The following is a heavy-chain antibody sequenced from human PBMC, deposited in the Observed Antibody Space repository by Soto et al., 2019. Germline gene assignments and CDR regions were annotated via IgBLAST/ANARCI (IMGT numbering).Heavy chain of an antibody. V-gene: IGHV3-15*01. CDR1: GFTFSNAW. Sequence: GGSLRLSCAASGFTFSNAWMSWVRQAPGKGLEWVGRTKSKTDGGTTDYAAPVKGRFTITRDDSKNTLYLQMNSLKTEDTAVYYCPTEDSGNDFDYCGQRTLVTVAS. CDR2: TKSKTDGGTT. D-gene: IGHD5-12*01. J-gene: IGHJ4*02. CDR3: PTEDSGNDFDY.